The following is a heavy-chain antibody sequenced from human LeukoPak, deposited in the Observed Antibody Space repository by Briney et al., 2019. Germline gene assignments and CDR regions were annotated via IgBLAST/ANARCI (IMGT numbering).Heavy chain of an antibody. Sequence: SVKVSCKASGGTFSSYAISWVRQAPGQGLEWMGGIIPIFGTANYAQKFQGRVTITADESTSTAYMELSSLRSEDTAVYYCARDHRGYSGYDHYYYYYGMDVWGQGTTVTVSS. J-gene: IGHJ6*02. CDR3: ARDHRGYSGYDHYYYYYGMDV. CDR1: GGTFSSYA. CDR2: IIPIFGTA. D-gene: IGHD5-12*01. V-gene: IGHV1-69*13.